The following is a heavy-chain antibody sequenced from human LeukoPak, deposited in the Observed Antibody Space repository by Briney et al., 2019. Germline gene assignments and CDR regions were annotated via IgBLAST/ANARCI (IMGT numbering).Heavy chain of an antibody. CDR2: IYYSGST. Sequence: PSETLSLTCTVSGGSISSSSYYWGWIRQPPGKGLEWIGSIYYSGSTYYNPSLKSRVTISVDTSKNQFSLKLSSVTAADTAVYYCARNPSNYGRESHYYYYYGMDVWGQGTTVTVSS. D-gene: IGHD4-11*01. J-gene: IGHJ6*02. CDR3: ARNPSNYGRESHYYYYYGMDV. CDR1: GGSISSSSYY. V-gene: IGHV4-39*01.